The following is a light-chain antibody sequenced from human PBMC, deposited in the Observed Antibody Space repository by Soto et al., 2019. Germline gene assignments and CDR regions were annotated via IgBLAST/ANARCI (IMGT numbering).Light chain of an antibody. V-gene: IGKV3-11*01. CDR2: DTS. CDR3: QHRSSWPIT. CDR1: QSVSSF. J-gene: IGKJ5*01. Sequence: EIVLTQSPATLSLSPGERATLSCRASQSVSSFLAWYQQKPGQAPRLLIYDTSNRATGIPARFSGSGSGTDFTLTISSLEPEDFAVYYCQHRSSWPITFGQGTRLEMK.